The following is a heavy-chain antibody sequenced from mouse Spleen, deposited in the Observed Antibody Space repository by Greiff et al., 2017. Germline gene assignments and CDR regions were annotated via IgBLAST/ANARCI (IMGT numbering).Heavy chain of an antibody. D-gene: IGHD1-1*01. CDR3: ARGGYYGSSFPFDY. J-gene: IGHJ2*01. Sequence: EVKLQQSGPELVKPGASVKISCKASGYSFTDYNMNWVKQSNGKSLEWIGVINPNYGTTSYNQKFKGKATLTVDQSSSTAYMQLNSLTSEDSAVYYCARGGYYGSSFPFDYWGQGTTLTVSS. V-gene: IGHV1-39*01. CDR1: GYSFTDYN. CDR2: INPNYGTT.